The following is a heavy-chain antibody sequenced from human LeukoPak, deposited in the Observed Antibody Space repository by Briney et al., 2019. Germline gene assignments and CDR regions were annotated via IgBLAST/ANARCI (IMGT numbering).Heavy chain of an antibody. J-gene: IGHJ6*02. V-gene: IGHV3-21*01. CDR3: ARGIPSISSSWYWGLLKYYYGMDV. D-gene: IGHD6-13*01. CDR1: GFIFSSYS. CDR2: ISSSSSYL. Sequence: GGSLRLSCAASGFIFSSYSMNRVRQAPGKGLEWVSSISSSSSYLYYADSVKGRFTISRDNAKNSLYLQMNSLRAEDTAVYYCARGIPSISSSWYWGLLKYYYGMDVWGQGTTVTVSS.